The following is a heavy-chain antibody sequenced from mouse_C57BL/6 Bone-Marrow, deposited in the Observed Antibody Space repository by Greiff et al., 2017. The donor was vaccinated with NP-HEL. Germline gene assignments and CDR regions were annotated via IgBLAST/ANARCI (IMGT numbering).Heavy chain of an antibody. CDR3: ARGISAMDY. CDR1: GYTFTDYY. J-gene: IGHJ4*01. Sequence: EVQLQQSGPVLVKPGASVKMSCKASGYTFTDYYMNWVKQSHGKSLEWRGEFHRPNGGTSYNQKFKGKATLTVDKSTSTAYMELNSLTSEDSAVYYCARGISAMDYWGQGTSVTVSS. V-gene: IGHV1-19*01. CDR2: FHRPNGGT.